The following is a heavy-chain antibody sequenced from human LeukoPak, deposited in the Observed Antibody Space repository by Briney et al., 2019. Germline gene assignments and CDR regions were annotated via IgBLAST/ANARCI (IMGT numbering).Heavy chain of an antibody. V-gene: IGHV3-7*01. CDR1: GFTFSSYW. J-gene: IGHJ6*03. CDR2: IKQDGSEK. CDR3: ARDHTGGGYYLLEYYYYYYMDV. D-gene: IGHD3-22*01. Sequence: TGGSLRLSCAASGFTFSSYWMSWVRQAPGKGLEWVANIKQDGSEKYCVDSVKGRFTISRDNAKNSLYLQMNSLRAEDTAAYYCARDHTGGGYYLLEYYYYYYMDVWGKGTTVTVSS.